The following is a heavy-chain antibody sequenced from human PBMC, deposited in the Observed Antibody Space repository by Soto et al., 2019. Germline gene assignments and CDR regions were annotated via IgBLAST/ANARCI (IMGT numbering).Heavy chain of an antibody. Sequence: QVQLQESGPGLVKPSETLSLTCIVSGGSISSYYWSWIRQPAGKGLEWIGRIYTSGTTNYNPSLKSRVTMSVDTSKNQFSLKLSSVTAADTAVYYCARDLGYYDSSGYDYFDYWGQGTLVTVSS. CDR2: IYTSGTT. V-gene: IGHV4-4*07. J-gene: IGHJ4*02. CDR1: GGSISSYY. CDR3: ARDLGYYDSSGYDYFDY. D-gene: IGHD3-22*01.